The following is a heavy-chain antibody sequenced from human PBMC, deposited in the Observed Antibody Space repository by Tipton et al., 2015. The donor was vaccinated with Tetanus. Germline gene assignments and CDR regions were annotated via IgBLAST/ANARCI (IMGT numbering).Heavy chain of an antibody. J-gene: IGHJ5*02. V-gene: IGHV4-59*01. D-gene: IGHD3-3*01. CDR2: IYYSGST. Sequence: TLSLTCTVSGGSISSYYWSWIRQPPGKGLEWIGYIYYSGSTNYNPSLKSRVTISVDTSKNQFSLKLSSVTAADTAVYYCARDRGDFWSGEGGFDPWGQGTLVTVSS. CDR3: ARDRGDFWSGEGGFDP. CDR1: GGSISSYY.